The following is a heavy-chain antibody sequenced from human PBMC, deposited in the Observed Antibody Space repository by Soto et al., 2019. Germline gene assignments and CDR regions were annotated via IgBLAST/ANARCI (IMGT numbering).Heavy chain of an antibody. CDR2: IYYAGST. J-gene: IGHJ5*02. Sequence: PSETLSLTCTVSDGSLSPNYWSWIRQSPGKGLEWIGYIYYAGSTSYNPSLKSRITISLDTSQNQFSLKLSSVTAADTAVYYCARERPDGARLDPWGQGTLVTVSS. CDR1: DGSLSPNY. D-gene: IGHD6-6*01. CDR3: ARERPDGARLDP. V-gene: IGHV4-59*12.